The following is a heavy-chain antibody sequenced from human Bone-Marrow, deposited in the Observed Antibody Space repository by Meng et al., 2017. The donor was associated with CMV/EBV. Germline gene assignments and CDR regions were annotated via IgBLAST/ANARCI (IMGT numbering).Heavy chain of an antibody. CDR1: GFTFSSYA. J-gene: IGHJ4*02. D-gene: IGHD3-9*01. CDR2: ISYDGSNK. V-gene: IGHV3-30*04. CDR3: ARGYYDILTGYYPLYYFDY. Sequence: GGSLRLSCAASGFTFSSYAMHWVRQAPGKGLEWVAVISYDGSNKYYADSVKGRFTISRDNSKNTLYLQMNSLRAEDTAVYYCARGYYDILTGYYPLYYFDYWGQGTLVTVSS.